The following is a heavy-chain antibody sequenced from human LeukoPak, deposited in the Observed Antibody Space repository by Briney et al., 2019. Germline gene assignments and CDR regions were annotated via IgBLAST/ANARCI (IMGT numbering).Heavy chain of an antibody. CDR3: ARDPATPLSAFDI. J-gene: IGHJ3*02. Sequence: SETLSLTCTVSGGSISSDGYYWSWIRQPAGKGLEWIGRIYTSGSTNYNPSLKSRVTISVDTSKNQFSLKLSSVTAADTAVYYCARDPATPLSAFDIWGQGTMVTVSS. CDR1: GGSISSDGYY. CDR2: IYTSGST. V-gene: IGHV4-61*02.